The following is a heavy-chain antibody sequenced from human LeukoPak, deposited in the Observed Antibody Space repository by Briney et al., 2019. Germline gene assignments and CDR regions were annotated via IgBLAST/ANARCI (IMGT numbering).Heavy chain of an antibody. CDR3: ARLVGATSYYFDY. D-gene: IGHD1-26*01. V-gene: IGHV1-18*01. CDR2: ISAYNGNT. CDR1: GYTFTSYG. J-gene: IGHJ4*02. Sequence: ASVKVSCKASGYTFTSYGISWVRQAPGQGLEWMGWISAYNGNTNYAQKFQGRVTITADKSTSTAYMELSSLRSEDTAVYYCARLVGATSYYFDYWGQGTLVTVSS.